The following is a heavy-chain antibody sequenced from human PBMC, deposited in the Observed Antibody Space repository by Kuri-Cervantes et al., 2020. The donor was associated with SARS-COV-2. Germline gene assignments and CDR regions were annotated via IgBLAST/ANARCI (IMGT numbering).Heavy chain of an antibody. Sequence: SETLSLTCAVYGGSFSGYYWSWIRQPPGKGLEWIGEINHSGSTNYNPSLKSRVTISVDTSKNQFPLKLSSVTAADTAVYYCARVKSVVTPDTDYWGQGTLVTVSS. D-gene: IGHD4-23*01. CDR2: INHSGST. J-gene: IGHJ4*02. CDR1: GGSFSGYY. CDR3: ARVKSVVTPDTDY. V-gene: IGHV4-34*01.